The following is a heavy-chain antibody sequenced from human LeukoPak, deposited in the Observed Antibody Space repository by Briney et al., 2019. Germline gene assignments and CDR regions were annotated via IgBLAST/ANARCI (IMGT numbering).Heavy chain of an antibody. Sequence: GASVKVSCKXSGYTFTSYDINWVRQATGQGLEWMGWMNPNSGNTGYAQKFQGRVTITRNTSISTAYMELSRLRSDDTAVYYCARLRIAAAGILNFDYWGQGTLVTVSS. V-gene: IGHV1-8*03. D-gene: IGHD6-13*01. CDR3: ARLRIAAAGILNFDY. CDR2: MNPNSGNT. CDR1: GYTFTSYD. J-gene: IGHJ4*02.